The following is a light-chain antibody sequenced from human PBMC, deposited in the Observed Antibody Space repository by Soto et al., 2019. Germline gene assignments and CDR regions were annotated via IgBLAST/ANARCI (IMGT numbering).Light chain of an antibody. CDR2: EAS. V-gene: IGKV1-33*01. J-gene: IGKJ4*01. Sequence: DLQMTQSPSSLSASVGDRVTITCQASQDIKNYLHWYQQKPGKAPKLLIYEASNLETGVPSRFSGSGSGRSFTFTISSLQPEDIATYYCQQCDDFITFGGGTRIEIK. CDR1: QDIKNY. CDR3: QQCDDFIT.